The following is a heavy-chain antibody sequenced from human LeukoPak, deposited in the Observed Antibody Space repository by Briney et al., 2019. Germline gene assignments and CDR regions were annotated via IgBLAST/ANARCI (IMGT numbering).Heavy chain of an antibody. CDR2: IYYSGST. CDR3: ARLKLTYYYYYGMDV. D-gene: IGHD4/OR15-4a*01. Sequence: SSETLSLTCAVYGGSFSSYYWSWIRQPPGKGLEWIGYIYYSGSTNYNPSLKSRVTISVDTSKNQFSLKLSSVTAADTAVYYCARLKLTYYYYYGMDVWGQGTTVTVSS. CDR1: GGSFSSYY. V-gene: IGHV4-59*08. J-gene: IGHJ6*02.